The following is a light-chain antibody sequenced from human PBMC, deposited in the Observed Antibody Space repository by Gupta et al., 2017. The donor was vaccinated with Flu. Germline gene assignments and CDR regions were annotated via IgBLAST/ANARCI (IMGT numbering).Light chain of an antibody. J-gene: IGKJ1*01. CDR1: QSVSSN. CDR2: GAS. Sequence: ASQSVSSNLAWYQQKPGQAPRLLIDGASTRATGIPARFSGSGSGTEFTLTISSLQSEDFAVYYCQQYNNWPSWTFGQGTKVEIK. CDR3: QQYNNWPSWT. V-gene: IGKV3-15*01.